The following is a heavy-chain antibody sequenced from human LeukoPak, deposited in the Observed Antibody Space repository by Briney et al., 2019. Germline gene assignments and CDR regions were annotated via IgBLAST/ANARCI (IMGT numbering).Heavy chain of an antibody. CDR1: GYTFTGYY. CDR2: INPNSGGT. J-gene: IGHJ4*02. CDR3: ARVPATWIQLPGY. V-gene: IGHV1-2*02. D-gene: IGHD5-18*01. Sequence: GASVKVSCKASGYTFTGYYMHWVRQAPGQGLEWMGWINPNSGGTNYAQKFQGRVTMTRDTSISTAYMELSRLRSDDTAVYYCARVPATWIQLPGYWGQGTLVTVSS.